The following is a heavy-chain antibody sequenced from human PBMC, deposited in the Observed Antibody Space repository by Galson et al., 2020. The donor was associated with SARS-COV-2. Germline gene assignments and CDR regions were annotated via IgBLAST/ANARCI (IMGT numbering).Heavy chain of an antibody. V-gene: IGHV1-3*01. CDR3: ARWGDITMVRGVIYYYYGMDV. CDR2: INAGNGNT. D-gene: IGHD3-10*01. Sequence: ASVKVSCKASGYTFTSYAMHWVRQAPGQRLEWMGCINAGNGNTKYSQKFQGRVTITRDTSASTAYMELSSLRSEDTAVYYCARWGDITMVRGVIYYYYGMDVWGQGTTVTVSS. CDR1: GYTFTSYA. J-gene: IGHJ6*02.